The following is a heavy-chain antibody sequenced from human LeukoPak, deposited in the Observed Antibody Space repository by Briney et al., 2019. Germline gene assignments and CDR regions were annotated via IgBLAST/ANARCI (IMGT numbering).Heavy chain of an antibody. D-gene: IGHD2-21*02. CDR2: IYYSGST. J-gene: IGHJ4*02. V-gene: IGHV4-59*08. CDR3: ARGLVVTEYNFDY. CDR1: GGSISSYY. Sequence: PSETLSLTCTVSGGSISSYYWSWIRQPPGKGLEWIGYIYYSGSTNYNPSLKSRVTISVDTSKNQFSLKLTSVTAADTAVYYCARGLVVTEYNFDYWGQGTLVTVSS.